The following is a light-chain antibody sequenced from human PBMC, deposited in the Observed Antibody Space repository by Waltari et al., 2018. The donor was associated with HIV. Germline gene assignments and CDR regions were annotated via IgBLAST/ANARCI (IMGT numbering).Light chain of an antibody. Sequence: QSALTQSASVSASPGQSITISCTGSSSDIGTYNLVSWFHQPPGKATRLLIYEVKNRPAGISPRFSGAKSGNTASLTISGLQAAEEADYHCCAYAGFRTYLFGPGTKVTGL. J-gene: IGLJ1*01. CDR1: SSDIGTYNL. V-gene: IGLV2-23*02. CDR3: CAYAGFRTYL. CDR2: EVK.